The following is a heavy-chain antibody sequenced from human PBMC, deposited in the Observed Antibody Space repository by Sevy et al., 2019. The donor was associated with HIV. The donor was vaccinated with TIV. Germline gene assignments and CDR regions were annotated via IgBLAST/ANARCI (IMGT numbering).Heavy chain of an antibody. Sequence: GGSLRLSCAASGFTFSSYAMSWVRQAPGKGLEWVSAISGSGGSTYYADSGKGRFTISRDNSKNTLYLQMNSLRAEDTAVYYCAKAPALRLHDYGDYLTGFDYWGQGTLVTVSS. D-gene: IGHD4-17*01. V-gene: IGHV3-23*01. CDR2: ISGSGGST. J-gene: IGHJ4*02. CDR1: GFTFSSYA. CDR3: AKAPALRLHDYGDYLTGFDY.